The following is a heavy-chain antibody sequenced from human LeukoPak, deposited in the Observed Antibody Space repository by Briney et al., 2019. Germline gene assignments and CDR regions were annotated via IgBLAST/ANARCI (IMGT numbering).Heavy chain of an antibody. V-gene: IGHV3-21*01. D-gene: IGHD2-15*01. CDR2: ISSSSSYI. CDR1: GFTFSSYS. CDR3: ARDRPGYCSGGSCSPPA. J-gene: IGHJ4*02. Sequence: GGSLRLSCAASGFTFSSYSINWVRQAPGKGLEWVSSISSSSSYIYYADSVKGRFTISRDNAKNSLYLQMNSLRVEDTAVYYCARDRPGYCSGGSCSPPAWGQGTLVTVSS.